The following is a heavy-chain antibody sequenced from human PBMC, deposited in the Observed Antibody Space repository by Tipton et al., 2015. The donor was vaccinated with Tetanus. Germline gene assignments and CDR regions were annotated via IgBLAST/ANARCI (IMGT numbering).Heavy chain of an antibody. CDR1: GFTFSSYA. D-gene: IGHD1-20*01. CDR2: ISGSGGST. Sequence: SLRLSCAASGFTFSSYAMSWVRQAPGKGLEWVSAISGSGGSTYYADSVKGRFTISRDNSKNTLYLQMNSLRAEDTAVYYCARDITGRSSGYFDLWGRGTLVTVSS. CDR3: ARDITGRSSGYFDL. V-gene: IGHV3-23*01. J-gene: IGHJ2*01.